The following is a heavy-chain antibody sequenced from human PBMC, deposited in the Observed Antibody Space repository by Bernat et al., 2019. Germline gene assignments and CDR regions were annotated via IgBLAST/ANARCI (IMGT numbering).Heavy chain of an antibody. CDR2: ISYDGSNK. CDR3: AKGPSAADY. V-gene: IGHV3-30*18. D-gene: IGHD6-19*01. J-gene: IGHJ4*02. Sequence: QVQLVESGGGVVQPGRSLRLSCAASGFTFSSYGMHWVRQAPGKGLEWVAVISYDGSNKYYADSVKGRFTISRDNSKNTLYLQMSSLRAEDTAVYYCAKGPSAADYWGQGTLVTVSS. CDR1: GFTFSSYG.